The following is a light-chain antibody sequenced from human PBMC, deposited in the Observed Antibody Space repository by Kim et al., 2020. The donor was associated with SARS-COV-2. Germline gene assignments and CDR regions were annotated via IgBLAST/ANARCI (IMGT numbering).Light chain of an antibody. CDR3: LLFYGNGWV. CDR2: SIS. V-gene: IGLV7-43*01. CDR1: TGAVTSSHY. Sequence: PGRTVTLALASSTGAVTSSHYPNWIQQKPGQAPRPLIYSISDKHSWTPARFSGSLLGGKAALTLSGVQPEDESEYYCLLFYGNGWVFGGGTQLTVL. J-gene: IGLJ3*02.